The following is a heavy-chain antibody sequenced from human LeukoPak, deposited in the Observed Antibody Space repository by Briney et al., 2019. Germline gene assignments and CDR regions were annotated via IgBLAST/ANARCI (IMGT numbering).Heavy chain of an antibody. CDR3: ARLNPGYVTAPHDS. V-gene: IGHV4-39*01. J-gene: IGHJ5*01. D-gene: IGHD3-16*01. Sequence: SETLSLTCTVSGGSITAGNHHWGWIRPPPGKGLEWIGSVYCSGSIFSDTSHKRRVTISGDASKKQFSLSLSSVTAADTAVYYCARLNPGYVTAPHDSWGQGMLVTVSS. CDR1: GGSITAGNHH. CDR2: VYCSGSI.